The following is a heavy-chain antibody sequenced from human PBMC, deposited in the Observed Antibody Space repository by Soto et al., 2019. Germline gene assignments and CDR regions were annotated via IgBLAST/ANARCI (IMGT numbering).Heavy chain of an antibody. CDR3: ARTRANYDSSGYVFDY. CDR2: TYHSGST. CDR1: GGSISSSNW. D-gene: IGHD3-22*01. V-gene: IGHV4-4*02. Sequence: SETLSLTCAVSGGSISSSNWWSWVRQPPGKGLEWIGETYHSGSTNYNPSLKSRVTISVDKSKNQFSLKLSSVTAADTAVYYCARTRANYDSSGYVFDYWGQGTLVTVSS. J-gene: IGHJ4*02.